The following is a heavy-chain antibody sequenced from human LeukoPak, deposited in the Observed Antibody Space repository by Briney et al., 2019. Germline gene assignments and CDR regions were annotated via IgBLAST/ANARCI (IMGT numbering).Heavy chain of an antibody. J-gene: IGHJ3*01. V-gene: IGHV5-51*01. CDR1: GYSLTNYW. Sequence: GESLKISCKGSGYSLTNYWIGWVRQMSGKGLGWMGIIYPGDSDTRYSPSFQGQVTISADKSVSSAYLQWNSLKASDTAMYYCASQTTVPRVDAFNVWGQGTVVTVSS. CDR3: ASQTTVPRVDAFNV. CDR2: IYPGDSDT. D-gene: IGHD4-17*01.